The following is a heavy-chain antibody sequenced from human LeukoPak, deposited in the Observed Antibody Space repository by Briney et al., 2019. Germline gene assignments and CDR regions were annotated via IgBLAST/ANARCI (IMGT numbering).Heavy chain of an antibody. D-gene: IGHD6-13*01. CDR1: GFTFSSYS. J-gene: IGHJ4*02. CDR2: ISSGSSTI. V-gene: IGHV3-48*02. CDR3: ARGGGASSWYTDY. Sequence: PGGSLRLSCAASGFTFSSYSLNWGRQAPGKGLDWVSHISSGSSTIFYADSVKGRFTISRDNAKNSLYLQMNSLRDEDTPVYYCARGGGASSWYTDYWGQGTLVTVSS.